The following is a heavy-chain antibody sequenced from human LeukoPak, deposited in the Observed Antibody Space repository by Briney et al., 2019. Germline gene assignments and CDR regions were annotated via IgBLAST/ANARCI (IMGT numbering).Heavy chain of an antibody. CDR1: GGSISSYY. D-gene: IGHD3-22*01. Sequence: SETLSLTCTVSGGSISSYYWSWIRQPPGKGLEWIGYIYYSGSTNYNPSLKSRVTISVDTSKNQFSLKLSSVTAADTAVYYCARDEYYYDSSGYYSGMDVWGQGTTVTVSS. CDR3: ARDEYYYDSSGYYSGMDV. V-gene: IGHV4-59*01. CDR2: IYYSGST. J-gene: IGHJ6*02.